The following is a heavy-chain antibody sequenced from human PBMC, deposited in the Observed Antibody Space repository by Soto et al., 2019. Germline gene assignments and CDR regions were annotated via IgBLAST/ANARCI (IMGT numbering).Heavy chain of an antibody. CDR3: ATHFLKRRGRWPFDY. CDR2: IYPGDPDT. CDR1: GYTFTNYW. D-gene: IGHD1-1*01. Sequence: PGESLKISCKASGYTFTNYWIGWVRQMPGKGLEWMGIIYPGDPDTRYSPSFQGQVTISADKSISTAYLQWSSLKASDTAVYYCATHFLKRRGRWPFDYWGQGTLVTVAS. J-gene: IGHJ4*02. V-gene: IGHV5-51*01.